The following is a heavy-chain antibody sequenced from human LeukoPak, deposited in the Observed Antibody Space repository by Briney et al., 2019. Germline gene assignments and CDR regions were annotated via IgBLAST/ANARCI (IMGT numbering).Heavy chain of an antibody. CDR2: IYYSGST. Sequence: SETLSLTCTVSGGSISSGGYYWSWIRQHPGKGLEWIGYIYYSGSTYYNPSLKSRVTTSVDTSKNQFSLKLSSVTAADTAVYYCARDSGFTFLGMRVFDIWGQGTMVTVSS. CDR1: GGSISSGGYY. J-gene: IGHJ3*02. V-gene: IGHV4-31*03. CDR3: ARDSGFTFLGMRVFDI. D-gene: IGHD3-16*01.